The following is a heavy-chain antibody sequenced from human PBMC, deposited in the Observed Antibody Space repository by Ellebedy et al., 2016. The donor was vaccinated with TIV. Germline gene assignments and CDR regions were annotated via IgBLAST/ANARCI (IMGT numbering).Heavy chain of an antibody. V-gene: IGHV1-69*13. D-gene: IGHD1-7*01. CDR3: ARPNPNWNYLYGIDV. CDR2: IIPIFGTA. J-gene: IGHJ6*02. Sequence: AASVKVSCKASGGTFSSSAISWARQAPGQGLEWMGGIIPIFGTANYAQKFQGRVTITADESTSTAYLELSSLRSEDTAVYYCARPNPNWNYLYGIDVWGQGTTVTVSS. CDR1: GGTFSSSA.